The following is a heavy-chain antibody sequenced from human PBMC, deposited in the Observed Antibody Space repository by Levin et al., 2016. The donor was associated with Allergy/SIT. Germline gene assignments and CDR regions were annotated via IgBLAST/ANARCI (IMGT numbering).Heavy chain of an antibody. V-gene: IGHV4-39*07. J-gene: IGHJ4*02. CDR3: TRGRYSSSWYLGY. Sequence: SETLSLTCTVSGGSISSGSYYWSWIRQPPGKGLEWIGEINHSGSTNYNPSLKSRVTISVDTSKNQFSLKLSSVTAADTAVYYCTRGRYSSSWYLGYWGQGTLVTVSS. D-gene: IGHD6-13*01. CDR2: INHSGST. CDR1: GGSISSGSYY.